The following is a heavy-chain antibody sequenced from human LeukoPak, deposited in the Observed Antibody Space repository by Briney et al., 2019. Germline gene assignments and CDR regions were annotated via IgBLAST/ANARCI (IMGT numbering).Heavy chain of an antibody. Sequence: ASVNVSCKTSGYSFSSYGISWLRQAPGQGLEWMGWSSTYSDDTNYAPKFQGRITMTTDTATSTAYMELRSLRSDDTAVYYCAKDSPRDDYVRGSYRYSRRGLDIWGQGTLVTASS. D-gene: IGHD3-16*02. J-gene: IGHJ3*02. CDR3: AKDSPRDDYVRGSYRYSRRGLDI. CDR1: GYSFSSYG. CDR2: SSTYSDDT. V-gene: IGHV1-18*01.